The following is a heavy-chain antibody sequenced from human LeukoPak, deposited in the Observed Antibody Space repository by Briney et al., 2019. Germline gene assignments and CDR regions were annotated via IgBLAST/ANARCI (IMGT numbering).Heavy chain of an antibody. CDR2: FDREDDEA. D-gene: IGHD6-13*01. Sequence: GASVKVSCKISGYSLSELSIHWVRQAPGKGLEWMGGFDREDDEAIYAQSFQGRVTMTEDTSTDTAYMELSSLRSDDAAVYYCATDWFGGRAAADRRDAFDIWGQGTMVTVSS. V-gene: IGHV1-24*01. CDR3: ATDWFGGRAAADRRDAFDI. CDR1: GYSLSELS. J-gene: IGHJ3*02.